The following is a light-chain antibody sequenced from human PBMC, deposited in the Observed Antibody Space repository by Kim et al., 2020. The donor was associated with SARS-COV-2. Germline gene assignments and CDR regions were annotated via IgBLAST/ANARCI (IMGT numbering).Light chain of an antibody. CDR2: DVS. V-gene: IGLV2-14*03. CDR1: SSDFGGHNS. Sequence: PVQSITISCTGTSSDFGGHNSVSWYQQYPGKAPQLVIYDVSNRPSGISNRFSGSKSGNTASLTISRLQAEDEADYHCSSYTGSSTVFGTGTKVTVL. J-gene: IGLJ1*01. CDR3: SSYTGSSTV.